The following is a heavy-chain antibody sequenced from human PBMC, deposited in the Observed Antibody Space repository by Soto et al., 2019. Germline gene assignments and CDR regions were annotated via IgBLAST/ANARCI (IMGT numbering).Heavy chain of an antibody. J-gene: IGHJ6*02. CDR2: IYYSGST. CDR1: GGSISSYY. V-gene: IGHV4-59*01. CDR3: ARGGRCSSTSCYDYYYYGMDV. Sequence: QVQLQESGPGLVKPSETLSLTCTVSGGSISSYYWSWIRQPPGKGLEWIGYIYYSGSTNYNPSLRGRVTLSGDTSKNQSSLKLISVTAADTAVYYCARGGRCSSTSCYDYYYYGMDVWGQGTTVTVSS. D-gene: IGHD2-2*01.